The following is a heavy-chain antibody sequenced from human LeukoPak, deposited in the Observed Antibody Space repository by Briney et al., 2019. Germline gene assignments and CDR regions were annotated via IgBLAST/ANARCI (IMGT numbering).Heavy chain of an antibody. CDR1: GYSFTSYD. J-gene: IGHJ6*03. Sequence: ASVKVSCKASGYSFTSYDINWVRQATGQGLEWMGWMNPNSGNTGYAKKFQGRVTLTRNTSISTAYMELRSLRSEDKGVYYCARANYGSGSYHPSYYYMDVWGKGTTVTVSS. D-gene: IGHD3-10*01. V-gene: IGHV1-8*01. CDR2: MNPNSGNT. CDR3: ARANYGSGSYHPSYYYMDV.